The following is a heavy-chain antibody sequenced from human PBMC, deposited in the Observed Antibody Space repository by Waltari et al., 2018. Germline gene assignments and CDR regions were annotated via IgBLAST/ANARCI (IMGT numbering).Heavy chain of an antibody. CDR3: ATYIGASVGTAAFDV. CDR1: GGPITSSPHY. Sequence: QLQLQESGPGLVKPSETLSLTCSVSGGPITSSPHYWGWIRQPPGQGLEWIGTISYAGATYSSPSLNSRVTVSRDTPKNQLSLTLGSVTASDTAVYYCATYIGASVGTAAFDVWGQGAMVTVSS. V-gene: IGHV4-39*01. CDR2: ISYAGAT. J-gene: IGHJ3*01. D-gene: IGHD5-12*01.